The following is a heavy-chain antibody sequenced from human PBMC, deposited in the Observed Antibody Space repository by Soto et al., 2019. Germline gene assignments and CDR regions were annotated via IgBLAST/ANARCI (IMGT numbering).Heavy chain of an antibody. CDR2: IYYSGST. J-gene: IGHJ4*02. CDR3: ARVVLMVYED. V-gene: IGHV4-59*01. CDR1: GGSISSYY. D-gene: IGHD2-8*01. Sequence: PSETLSLTCTVSGGSISSYYWSLIRQPPGKGLEWIGYIYYSGSTNYNPSLKSRGTISVETSKNQFSLKLSSVTAADTAVYYCARVVLMVYEDWGEGTLVTVSS.